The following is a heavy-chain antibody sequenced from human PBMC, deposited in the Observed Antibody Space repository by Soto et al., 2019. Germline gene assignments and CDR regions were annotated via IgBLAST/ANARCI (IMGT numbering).Heavy chain of an antibody. J-gene: IGHJ4*02. CDR3: ARLVYDTRLDYLYFDF. CDR2: IFHDGTT. D-gene: IGHD3-16*01. Sequence: QVKLQESGPGLAKPSETLSLTCAVSGVSISSGNWWTWVRQSPQGGLEYIGEIFHDGTTNYYPSFHRRVAMSVDTSKNQFSLRLASVTASDSAIYYCARLVYDTRLDYLYFDFWGQGALVTV. V-gene: IGHV4-4*02. CDR1: GVSISSGNW.